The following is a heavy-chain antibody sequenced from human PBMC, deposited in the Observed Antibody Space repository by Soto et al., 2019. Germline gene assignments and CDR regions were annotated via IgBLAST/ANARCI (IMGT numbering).Heavy chain of an antibody. J-gene: IGHJ5*02. V-gene: IGHV4-34*01. D-gene: IGHD2-2*01. CDR1: GGSFSGYY. Sequence: PSETLSLTCAVYGGSFSGYYWSWIRQPPGKGLEWIGEINHSGSTNYNPSLKSRVTISVDTSKNQFSLKLSSVTAADTAVYYCAPEHGIVVVPAAIGSISLSWFDPWGQGTLVTVSS. CDR3: APEHGIVVVPAAIGSISLSWFDP. CDR2: INHSGST.